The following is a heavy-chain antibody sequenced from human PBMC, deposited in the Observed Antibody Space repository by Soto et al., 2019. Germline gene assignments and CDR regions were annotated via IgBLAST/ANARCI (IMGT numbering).Heavy chain of an antibody. CDR2: INPNSGGT. D-gene: IGHD2-15*01. V-gene: IGHV1-2*02. CDR1: GYTFTGYY. J-gene: IGHJ5*02. Sequence: GASVKVSCKASGYTFTGYYMHWVRQAPGQGLEWMGWINPNSGGTNYAQKFQGRVTMTRDTSISTAYMELSRLRSDDTAVYYCARDKRVVAGNWFDPWGQGTLVTVSS. CDR3: ARDKRVVAGNWFDP.